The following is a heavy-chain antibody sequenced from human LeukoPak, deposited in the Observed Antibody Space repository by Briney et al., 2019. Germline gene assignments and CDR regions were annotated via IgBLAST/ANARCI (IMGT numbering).Heavy chain of an antibody. CDR2: ISDDESNK. Sequence: GGSLRLSCAASGFTFDSFAMHWVGQAPGKGLEWVAVISDDESNKYYADSVKGRFTISRDNSKNTLWLQMSSLRAEDTAVYYCASQSGSYGPGHLTTWGQGTLVTVSS. CDR1: GFTFDSFA. V-gene: IGHV3-30-3*01. D-gene: IGHD1-26*01. CDR3: ASQSGSYGPGHLTT. J-gene: IGHJ5*02.